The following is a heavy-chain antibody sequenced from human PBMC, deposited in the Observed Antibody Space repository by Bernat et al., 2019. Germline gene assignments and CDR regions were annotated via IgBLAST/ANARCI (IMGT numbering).Heavy chain of an antibody. CDR3: AREGHDSSGYYYPEDYFDY. Sequence: QVQLVQSGAEVKKPGASVKVSCKASGYTFTSYYMHWVRQAPGQGLEWMGIINPSGGSTSYAQKFQGRVTMTRDTSTSTVYMELSSLRSEDTAVYYCAREGHDSSGYYYPEDYFDYWGQGTLVTVSS. CDR2: INPSGGST. V-gene: IGHV1-46*03. J-gene: IGHJ4*02. CDR1: GYTFTSYY. D-gene: IGHD3-22*01.